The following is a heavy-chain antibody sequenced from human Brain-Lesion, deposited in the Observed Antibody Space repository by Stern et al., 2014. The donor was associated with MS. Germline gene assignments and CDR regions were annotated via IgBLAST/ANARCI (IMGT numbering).Heavy chain of an antibody. J-gene: IGHJ6*02. CDR1: GYIFTGYY. Sequence: VHLVESGAEVKKPGASVKVSCKTSGYIFTGYYIHWVRQAPGQGLEWMAWINPNTGGTNSAQKFQGRGTMSRDTSISTAYVELSSLTSDDTAVYYCARDQRGITIFGVVTDYYYLGMDVWGQGTTVTVSS. D-gene: IGHD3-3*01. CDR3: ARDQRGITIFGVVTDYYYLGMDV. CDR2: INPNTGGT. V-gene: IGHV1-2*02.